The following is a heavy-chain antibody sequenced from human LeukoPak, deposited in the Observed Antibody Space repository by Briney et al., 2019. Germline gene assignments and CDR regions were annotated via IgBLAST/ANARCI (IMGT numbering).Heavy chain of an antibody. D-gene: IGHD2-2*01. V-gene: IGHV1-69*04. CDR1: GGTFSSYA. CDR3: ARESRRSPASDY. J-gene: IGHJ4*02. CDR2: IIPILGIA. Sequence: ASVKVSFTASGGTFSSYAISWVRQAPGQGLEWMGRIIPILGIANYAQKFQGRVTITADKSTSTAYMELSSLRSEDTAVYYCARESRRSPASDYWGQGTLVTVSS.